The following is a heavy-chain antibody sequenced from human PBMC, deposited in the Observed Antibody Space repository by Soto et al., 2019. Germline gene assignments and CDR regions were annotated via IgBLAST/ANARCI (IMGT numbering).Heavy chain of an antibody. CDR2: ISSSSYI. CDR3: ARDKGVSTSRYYYGMDV. CDR1: GFTFSSYS. D-gene: IGHD2-21*01. V-gene: IGHV3-21*01. Sequence: GGSLRLSCAASGFTFSSYSMNWVRQAPGKGLEWVSSISSSSYIYYADSVKGRFTISRDNAKNSLYLQMNSLRAEDTAVYYCARDKGVSTSRYYYGMDVWGQGTTVTVSS. J-gene: IGHJ6*02.